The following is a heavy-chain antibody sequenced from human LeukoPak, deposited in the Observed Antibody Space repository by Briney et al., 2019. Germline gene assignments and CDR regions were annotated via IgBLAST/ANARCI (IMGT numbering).Heavy chain of an antibody. CDR1: GFTFSSYA. CDR2: ISGSGGST. Sequence: PGGSLRLSCAASGFTFSSYAMSWVRQAPGKGLEWVSAISGSGGSTYYADSVKGRFTISRDNSKNTLYLQMNSLRAEDTAVHYCAKAFSEYCSSTSCYLFDYWGQGTLVTVSS. J-gene: IGHJ4*02. V-gene: IGHV3-23*01. CDR3: AKAFSEYCSSTSCYLFDY. D-gene: IGHD2-2*01.